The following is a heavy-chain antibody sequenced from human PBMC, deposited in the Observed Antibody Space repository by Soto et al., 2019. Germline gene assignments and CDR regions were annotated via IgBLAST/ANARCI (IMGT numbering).Heavy chain of an antibody. CDR3: ASWVRKHFDY. V-gene: IGHV1-3*01. Sequence: PSVKVSCKASGYIFSKYAMHWVRQAPGQRLEWMGWINAGNGNARYSQKFQGRVTITRDTSASTAYMELSSLTSEDTAVYYCASWVRKHFDYWGQGTLVTVSS. CDR2: INAGNGNA. J-gene: IGHJ4*02. D-gene: IGHD3-16*01. CDR1: GYIFSKYA.